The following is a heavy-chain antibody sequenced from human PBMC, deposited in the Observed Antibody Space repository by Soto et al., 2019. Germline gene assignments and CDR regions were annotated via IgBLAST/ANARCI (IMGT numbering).Heavy chain of an antibody. V-gene: IGHV4-61*01. Sequence: SETLSLTCEVSVVSVSNRTHYWTWIRQPPGKGLEWIGFLYYGGTNYNPSLKSRLTIALDTSKNQISLNLSSVTAADTAVYYCVRELGLTARTDDKYYYYALDVWGQGTTVTVSS. CDR3: VRELGLTARTDDKYYYYALDV. D-gene: IGHD3-22*01. CDR1: VVSVSNRTHY. J-gene: IGHJ6*02. CDR2: LYYGGT.